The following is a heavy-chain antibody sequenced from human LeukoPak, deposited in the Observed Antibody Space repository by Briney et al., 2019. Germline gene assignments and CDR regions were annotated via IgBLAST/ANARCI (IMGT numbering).Heavy chain of an antibody. CDR1: GFTVSSNY. CDR3: ARDWGYNCNDENDY. Sequence: GGSLRLSCAASGFTVSSNYMSWVRQAPGKGLEWVSVIYSGGSTYYADSVKGRFTISRDNSKNTLYLQMNSLRAEDTAVYYCARDWGYNCNDENDYWGQGTLVTVSS. D-gene: IGHD1-1*01. J-gene: IGHJ4*02. CDR2: IYSGGST. V-gene: IGHV3-53*01.